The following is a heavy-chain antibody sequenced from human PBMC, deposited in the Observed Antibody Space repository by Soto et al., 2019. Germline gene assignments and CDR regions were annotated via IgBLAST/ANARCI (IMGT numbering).Heavy chain of an antibody. Sequence: SETLSLTCAVYGGSFSGYYWSWIRQPPGKGLEWIGEINHSGSTNYNPSLKSRVTISVDTSKNQFSLKLNSVTAADTAVYYCARGPKGEVGGTWYYYAMDVWGQGTTVTVSS. V-gene: IGHV4-34*01. J-gene: IGHJ6*02. CDR3: ARGPKGEVGGTWYYYAMDV. CDR2: INHSGST. D-gene: IGHD1-26*01. CDR1: GGSFSGYY.